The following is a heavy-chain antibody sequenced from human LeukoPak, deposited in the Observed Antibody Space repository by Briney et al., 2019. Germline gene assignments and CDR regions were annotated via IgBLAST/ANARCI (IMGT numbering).Heavy chain of an antibody. Sequence: SETLSLTCAVYGGSFSGYYWSWIRQPPGKGLEWIGEINHSGSTNYNPSLKSRVTISVDTSKNQFSLKLSSVTAADTAVYYCARGHPRSTYYYDSSGRGDYWGQGTLVPVSS. J-gene: IGHJ4*02. CDR3: ARGHPRSTYYYDSSGRGDY. CDR2: INHSGST. CDR1: GGSFSGYY. D-gene: IGHD3-22*01. V-gene: IGHV4-34*01.